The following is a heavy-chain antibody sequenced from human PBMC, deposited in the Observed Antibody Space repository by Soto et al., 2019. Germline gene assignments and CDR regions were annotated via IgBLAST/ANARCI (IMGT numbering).Heavy chain of an antibody. Sequence: QVQLQESGPGLVKPSETLSLTCTVSNGSISPNYWSWIRQPPGKGLEWIGDIYFAGTTTYNPSLNSRVTISVDASKNQFPLRLTSGTAPDTAVFYCARLGAYFQALASWGQGTLVTVSS. CDR1: NGSISPNY. D-gene: IGHD3-16*01. CDR2: IYFAGTT. CDR3: ARLGAYFQALAS. V-gene: IGHV4-59*08. J-gene: IGHJ4*02.